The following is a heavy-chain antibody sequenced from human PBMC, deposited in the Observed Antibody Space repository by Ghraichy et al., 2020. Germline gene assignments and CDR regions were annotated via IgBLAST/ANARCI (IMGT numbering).Heavy chain of an antibody. D-gene: IGHD3-10*01. CDR2: IKSKTDGGTT. Sequence: GGSLRLSCAASGFTFSNAWMSWVRQAPGKGLEWVGRIKSKTDGGTTDYAAPVKGRFTISRDDSKNTLYLQMNSLKTEDTAVYYCTTEPVLLWFGDFQHWGQGTLVTVSS. CDR3: TTEPVLLWFGDFQH. J-gene: IGHJ1*01. CDR1: GFTFSNAW. V-gene: IGHV3-15*01.